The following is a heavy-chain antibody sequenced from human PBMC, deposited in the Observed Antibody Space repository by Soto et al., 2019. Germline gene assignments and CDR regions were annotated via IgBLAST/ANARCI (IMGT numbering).Heavy chain of an antibody. Sequence: QLQLQESGPGLVKPSETLSLTCAVSGGSISSGNHCWAWIRQPPGKGLEWIGSIYYSGDTYYNPSLNSRVTMSVDTSKNQFSLKLSSETAADTAVYYCARGPLTVNSGRGFFDYWGQGTLVTVSS. CDR1: GGSISSGNHC. CDR3: ARGPLTVNSGRGFFDY. D-gene: IGHD3-10*01. V-gene: IGHV4-39*01. CDR2: IYYSGDT. J-gene: IGHJ4*02.